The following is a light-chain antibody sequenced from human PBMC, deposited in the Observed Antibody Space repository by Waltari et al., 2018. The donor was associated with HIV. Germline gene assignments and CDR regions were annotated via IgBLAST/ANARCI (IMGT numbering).Light chain of an antibody. CDR2: AAS. CDR1: QSVSSY. J-gene: IGKJ3*01. CDR3: QESYSSPFT. V-gene: IGKV1-39*01. Sequence: DIQMTQSPSSLSASVGDRVTITCRASQSVSSYLTWYQQKPGKAPKLLIYAASILQSGVPARFSGSGSGTDFTLTINSVQPEDFATYYCQESYSSPFTFGPGTQVDIK.